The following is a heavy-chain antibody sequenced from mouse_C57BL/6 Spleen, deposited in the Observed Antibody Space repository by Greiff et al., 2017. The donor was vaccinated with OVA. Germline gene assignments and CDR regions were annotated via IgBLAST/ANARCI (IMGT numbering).Heavy chain of an antibody. V-gene: IGHV5-17*01. CDR1: GFTFSDYG. CDR2: ISSGSSTI. D-gene: IGHD3-2*02. Sequence: EVKVVESGGGLVKPGGSLKLSCAASGFTFSDYGMHWVRQAPEKGLEWVAYISSGSSTIYYADTVKGRFTISRDNAKNTLFLQMTSLRSEDTAMYYCARRESSGSFAYWGQGTLVTVSA. J-gene: IGHJ3*01. CDR3: ARRESSGSFAY.